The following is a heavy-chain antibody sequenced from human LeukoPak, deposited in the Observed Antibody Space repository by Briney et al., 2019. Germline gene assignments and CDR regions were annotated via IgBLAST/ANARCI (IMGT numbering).Heavy chain of an antibody. CDR3: ARVGVNSYYYYMDV. CDR2: ISSSGSTI. V-gene: IGHV3-48*04. Sequence: GGSLRLSCAASGFTFSSYGMHWVRQAPGKGLEWVSYISSSGSTIYYADSVKGRFTISRDNAKNSLYLQMNSLRAEDTAVYYCARVGVNSYYYYMDVWGKGTTVTISS. CDR1: GFTFSSYG. J-gene: IGHJ6*03. D-gene: IGHD3-16*01.